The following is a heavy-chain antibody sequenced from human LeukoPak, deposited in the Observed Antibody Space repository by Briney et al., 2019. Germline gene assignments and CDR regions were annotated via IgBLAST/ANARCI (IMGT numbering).Heavy chain of an antibody. D-gene: IGHD3-3*01. V-gene: IGHV3-23*01. CDR2: ISGSSGST. Sequence: GGSLRLSCAASGFTFSSYAMSWVRQAPGKGLEWVSAISGSSGSTYYADSVKGRFTISRDNSKNTLYLQMNSLRAEDTAVYYCAKDLLLRITIFGVVDYWGQGTLVTVSS. CDR3: AKDLLLRITIFGVVDY. CDR1: GFTFSSYA. J-gene: IGHJ4*02.